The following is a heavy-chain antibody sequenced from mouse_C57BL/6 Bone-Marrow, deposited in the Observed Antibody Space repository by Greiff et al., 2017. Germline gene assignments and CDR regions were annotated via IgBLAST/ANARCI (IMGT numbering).Heavy chain of an antibody. J-gene: IGHJ4*01. CDR3: ARVTVRYPRAMDY. V-gene: IGHV1-69*02. Sequence: KATLTVDKSSSTAYMQLSSLTSEDSAVYYCARVTVRYPRAMDYWGQGTSVTVSS. D-gene: IGHD1-1*01.